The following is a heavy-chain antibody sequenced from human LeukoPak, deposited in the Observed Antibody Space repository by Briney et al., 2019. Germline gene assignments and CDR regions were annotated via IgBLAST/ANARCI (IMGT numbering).Heavy chain of an antibody. V-gene: IGHV1-69*04. Sequence: SVKVSCKASGGTFSSYAISWVRQAPGQGLEWMGRIIPILGIANYAQKFQGRVTITADKSTSTAYMELSSLRSEDTAVYYCARTITDIAAAGTLDYWGQGTLVTVSS. CDR3: ARTITDIAAAGTLDY. CDR2: IIPILGIA. CDR1: GGTFSSYA. D-gene: IGHD6-13*01. J-gene: IGHJ4*02.